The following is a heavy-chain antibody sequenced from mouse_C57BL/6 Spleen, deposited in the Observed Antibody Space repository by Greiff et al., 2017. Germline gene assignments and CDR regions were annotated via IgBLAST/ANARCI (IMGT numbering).Heavy chain of an antibody. CDR1: GYAFSSSW. D-gene: IGHD2-3*01. J-gene: IGHJ3*01. Sequence: QVQLQQSGPELVKPGASVKISCKASGYAFSSSWMNWVKQRPGKGLEWIGRIYPGDGDTNYNGKFKGKATLTADKSSSTAYMQLSSLTSEDSAVYFCARSISEAYWGQGTLVTVSA. V-gene: IGHV1-82*01. CDR2: IYPGDGDT. CDR3: ARSISEAY.